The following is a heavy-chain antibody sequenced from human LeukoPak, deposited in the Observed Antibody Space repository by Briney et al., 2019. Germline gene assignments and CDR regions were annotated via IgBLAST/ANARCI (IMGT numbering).Heavy chain of an antibody. CDR2: IYHSGST. CDR3: ASQKEVTFDY. Sequence: NPSETLSLTCAVSGGSISSGGYSWSWIRQPPGKGLEWIGYIYHSGSTYYNPSLKSRVTISVDRSKNQFSLKLSSVTAADTAVYYCASQKEVTFDYWGQGTLVTVSS. CDR1: GGSISSGGYS. V-gene: IGHV4-30-2*01. J-gene: IGHJ4*02. D-gene: IGHD2-21*02.